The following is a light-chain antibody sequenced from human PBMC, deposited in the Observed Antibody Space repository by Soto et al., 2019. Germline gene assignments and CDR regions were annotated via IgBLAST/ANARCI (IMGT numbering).Light chain of an antibody. CDR2: EVS. CDR3: SSYAGGGNLVV. J-gene: IGLJ2*01. Sequence: QSVLTQPPSASGSPGQSVTISCTGTSSDVGGYNYVSWYQQHPGKAPKLMIYEVSKRPSGVPDRFSGSKSGNTASLTVSGLQAEDEADYYCSSYAGGGNLVVFGGGTKLTVL. V-gene: IGLV2-8*01. CDR1: SSDVGGYNY.